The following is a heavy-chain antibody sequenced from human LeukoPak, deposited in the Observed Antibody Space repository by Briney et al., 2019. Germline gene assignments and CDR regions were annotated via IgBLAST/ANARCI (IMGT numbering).Heavy chain of an antibody. V-gene: IGHV3-30-3*01. CDR3: AKAGGYCISTNCYFDS. Sequence: GGSLRLSCAASGFTFSSYAMHWVRQAPGKGLEWVAVISYDGSNKYYADSVKGRFTISRDNSKNTLYLQMNSLRAEDTAVYYCAKAGGYCISTNCYFDSWGQGTLVTVSS. CDR2: ISYDGSNK. D-gene: IGHD2-2*01. CDR1: GFTFSSYA. J-gene: IGHJ4*02.